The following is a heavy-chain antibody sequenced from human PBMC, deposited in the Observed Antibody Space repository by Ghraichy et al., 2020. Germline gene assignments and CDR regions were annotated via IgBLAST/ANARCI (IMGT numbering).Heavy chain of an antibody. CDR2: INHSGST. CDR3: ARGGGAIAAAGSSNWFDP. V-gene: IGHV4-34*01. D-gene: IGHD6-13*01. Sequence: SETLSLTCAVYGGSFSGYYWSWIRQPPGKGLEWIGEINHSGSTNYNPSLKSRVTISVDTSKNQFSLKLSSVTAADTAVYYCARGGGAIAAAGSSNWFDPWGQGTLVTVSS. CDR1: GGSFSGYY. J-gene: IGHJ5*02.